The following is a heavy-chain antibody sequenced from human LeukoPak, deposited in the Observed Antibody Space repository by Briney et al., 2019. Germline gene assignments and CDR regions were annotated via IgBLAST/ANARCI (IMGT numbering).Heavy chain of an antibody. D-gene: IGHD2-2*01. CDR1: GGTFSSYA. CDR2: IIPIFGTA. CDR3: ARGVVPAKNFYYYYYYMDV. J-gene: IGHJ6*03. V-gene: IGHV1-69*13. Sequence: SVKVSCKASGGTFSSYAISWVRQAPGQGLEWMGGIIPIFGTANYAQKFQGRVTIAADESTSTAYMELSSLRSEDTAVYYCARGVVPAKNFYYYYYYMDVWGKGTTVTISS.